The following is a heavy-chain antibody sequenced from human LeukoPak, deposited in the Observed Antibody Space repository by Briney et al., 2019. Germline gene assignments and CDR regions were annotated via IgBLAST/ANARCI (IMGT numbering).Heavy chain of an antibody. CDR2: ISSSGSTI. D-gene: IGHD2-2*01. Sequence: GGSLRLSCAASGFTFSDYYMSWIRQAPGKGLEWVSYISSSGSTIYYADSVKGQFTISRDKAKNSLYLQMNSLRAVDTAVYYCASTIGYCSSTSCYPNFWGQGTLVTVSS. CDR3: ASTIGYCSSTSCYPNF. V-gene: IGHV3-11*01. CDR1: GFTFSDYY. J-gene: IGHJ4*02.